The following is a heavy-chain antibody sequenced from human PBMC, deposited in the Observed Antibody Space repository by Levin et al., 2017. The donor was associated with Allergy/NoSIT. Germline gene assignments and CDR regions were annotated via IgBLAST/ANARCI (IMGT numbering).Heavy chain of an antibody. V-gene: IGHV3-72*01. J-gene: IGHJ4*02. Sequence: GGSLRLSCAASGFTFSDHYMDWVRQAPGKGLEWVGRSRNKADSYTTEYAASVKGRFTISRDDSKNSLYLQMNSLITEDTAVYYCARGNWGSGFDYWGQGTLVTVSS. CDR2: SRNKADSYTT. CDR1: GFTFSDHY. D-gene: IGHD7-27*01. CDR3: ARGNWGSGFDY.